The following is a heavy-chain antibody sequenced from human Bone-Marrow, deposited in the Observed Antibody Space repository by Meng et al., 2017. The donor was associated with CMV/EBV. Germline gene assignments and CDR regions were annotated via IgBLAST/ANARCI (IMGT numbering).Heavy chain of an antibody. CDR3: ARGGSGWYGGWFAP. J-gene: IGHJ5*02. CDR2: IYHSGNS. D-gene: IGHD6-19*01. CDR1: GGSISSSSYY. V-gene: IGHV4-39*07. Sequence: SETLSLTCTVSGGSISSSSYYWGWIRQPPGKGLEWIGSIYHSGNSYYNPSLKSGVTISVDTSKNQFSLKLSSVTAADTAVYYCARGGSGWYGGWFAPWGHGPLVTLSS.